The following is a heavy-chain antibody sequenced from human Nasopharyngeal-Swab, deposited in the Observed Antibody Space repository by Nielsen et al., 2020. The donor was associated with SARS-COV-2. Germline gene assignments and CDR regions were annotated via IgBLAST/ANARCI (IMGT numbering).Heavy chain of an antibody. CDR2: IYYSRST. J-gene: IGHJ6*02. V-gene: IGHV4-39*07. CDR3: ARDTGCGGDCPKEVNSYGMDV. D-gene: IGHD2-21*01. Sequence: PGKGLEWIGSIYYSRSTYYNPSLKSRVTISVDTSKNQFSLKLSSVTAADTAVYYCARDTGCGGDCPKEVNSYGMDVWGQGTTVTVSS.